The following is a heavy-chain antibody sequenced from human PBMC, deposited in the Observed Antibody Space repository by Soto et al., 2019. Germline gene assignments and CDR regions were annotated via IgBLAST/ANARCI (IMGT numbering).Heavy chain of an antibody. CDR3: ATGSVVVVPAATRRAFDI. Sequence: ETLSLTCAVYGGSFSGYYWSWIRQPPGKGLEWIGEINHSGSTNYNPSLKSRVTISVDTSKNQFSLKLSSLRSEDTAVYYCATGSVVVVPAATRRAFDIWGQGTMVTVSS. D-gene: IGHD2-2*01. V-gene: IGHV4-34*01. CDR1: GGSFSGYY. CDR2: INHSGST. J-gene: IGHJ3*02.